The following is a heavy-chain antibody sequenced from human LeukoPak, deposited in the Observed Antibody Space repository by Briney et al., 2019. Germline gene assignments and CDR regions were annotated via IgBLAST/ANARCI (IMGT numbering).Heavy chain of an antibody. D-gene: IGHD3-22*01. CDR2: IYYSGST. V-gene: IGHV4-39*01. Sequence: SETLSLTCAVYGGSFSSYYWGWIRQPPGKGLEWIGSIYYSGSTYYNPSLKSRVTISVDTSKNQFSLKLSSVTAADTAVYYCAGYYDGSGYRPNDYWGQGTLVTVSS. CDR1: GGSFSSYY. J-gene: IGHJ4*02. CDR3: AGYYDGSGYRPNDY.